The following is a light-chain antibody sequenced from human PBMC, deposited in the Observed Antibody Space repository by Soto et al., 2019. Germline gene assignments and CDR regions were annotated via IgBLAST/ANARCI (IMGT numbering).Light chain of an antibody. CDR2: WAS. V-gene: IGKV4-1*01. CDR3: QQYNSTPPFT. CDR1: QSVLYSSNNKNY. Sequence: DIVMTQSPDSLAVSLGERATINCKSSQSVLYSSNNKNYLAWYQQKPGQPHKLLIYWASTRESGVPDRFSGSGSGTDFTLTISSLQAEDVAVYYCQQYNSTPPFTFGPGTKVDIK. J-gene: IGKJ3*01.